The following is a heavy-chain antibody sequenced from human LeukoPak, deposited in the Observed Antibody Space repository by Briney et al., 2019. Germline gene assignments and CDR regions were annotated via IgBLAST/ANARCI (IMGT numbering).Heavy chain of an antibody. D-gene: IGHD2-21*02. J-gene: IGHJ4*02. CDR2: ISSSGSTI. Sequence: GGSLRLSYAASGFTFSSYEMNWVRQAPGKGLEWVSYISSSGSTIYYADSVKGRFTISRDNAKNSLYLQMNSLRAEDTAVYYCAREGGSGYCGGDCYPNWGQGTLVTVSS. V-gene: IGHV3-48*03. CDR3: AREGGSGYCGGDCYPN. CDR1: GFTFSSYE.